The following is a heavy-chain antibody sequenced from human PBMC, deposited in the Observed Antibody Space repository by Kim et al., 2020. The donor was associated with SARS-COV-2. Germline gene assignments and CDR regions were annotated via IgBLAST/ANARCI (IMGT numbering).Heavy chain of an antibody. CDR2: ISGSGGST. Sequence: GGSLRLSCAASGFTFSSYAMSWVRQAPGKGLEWVSAISGSGGSTYYADSVKGRFTISRDNSKNTLYLQMNSLRAEDTAVYYCAKDYYGSGSYYPSGNWFDPWGQGTLVTVSS. CDR3: AKDYYGSGSYYPSGNWFDP. J-gene: IGHJ5*02. CDR1: GFTFSSYA. V-gene: IGHV3-23*01. D-gene: IGHD3-10*01.